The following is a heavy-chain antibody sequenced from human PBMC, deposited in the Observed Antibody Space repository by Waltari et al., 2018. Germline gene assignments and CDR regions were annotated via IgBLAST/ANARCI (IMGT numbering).Heavy chain of an antibody. V-gene: IGHV6-1*01. D-gene: IGHD1-26*01. CDR3: GRQIAGAFDH. Sequence: QLQLQQSGPGLVKPSQTLSLTCAISGDSVSSTSAAWRWVRQSPSRGLEWLGRTYYRSKWHSDYAPSVKSRITFNPDTSKNLFSLQLNSVTPEDTAVYYCGRQIAGAFDHWDQGTLVTVSS. J-gene: IGHJ4*02. CDR2: TYYRSKWHS. CDR1: GDSVSSTSAA.